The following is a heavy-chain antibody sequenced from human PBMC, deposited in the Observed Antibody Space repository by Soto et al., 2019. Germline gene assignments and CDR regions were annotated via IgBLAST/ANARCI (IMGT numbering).Heavy chain of an antibody. V-gene: IGHV1-69*13. CDR1: GGTFSSYA. CDR2: IIPIFGTA. Sequence: SVKVSCKASGGTFSSYAISWVRQAPGQGLEWMGGIIPIFGTANYAQKFQGRVTITADESTSTAYMELSSLRSEDTAVYYCARMVHDYYDSSGYFDYWGQGTLVTVSS. D-gene: IGHD3-22*01. CDR3: ARMVHDYYDSSGYFDY. J-gene: IGHJ4*02.